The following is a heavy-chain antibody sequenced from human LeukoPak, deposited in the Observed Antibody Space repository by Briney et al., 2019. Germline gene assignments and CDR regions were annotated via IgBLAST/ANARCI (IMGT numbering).Heavy chain of an antibody. J-gene: IGHJ4*02. CDR1: GGTFSSYA. V-gene: IGHV1-69*13. D-gene: IGHD4-11*01. CDR2: IIPIFGTA. Sequence: ASVKVSCKASGGTFSSYAISWVRQAPGQGLEWMGGIIPIFGTANYAQKFQGRVTITADESTSTAYMELSSLRSEDTAVYYCANSDYSYYFDYWGQGTLVTVSS. CDR3: ANSDYSYYFDY.